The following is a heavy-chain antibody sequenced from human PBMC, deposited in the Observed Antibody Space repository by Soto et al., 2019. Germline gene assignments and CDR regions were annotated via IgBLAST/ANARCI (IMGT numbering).Heavy chain of an antibody. J-gene: IGHJ4*02. Sequence: ESGGGVVPPGRSLRLSCAASGFTFSSYAMHWVRQAPGKGLEWVAVISYDGSNKYYADSVKGRFTISRDNSKNTLYLQMNSLRAEDTAVYYCATWDSSSWYDYWGQGTLVTVSS. D-gene: IGHD6-13*01. CDR1: GFTFSSYA. CDR2: ISYDGSNK. CDR3: ATWDSSSWYDY. V-gene: IGHV3-30-3*01.